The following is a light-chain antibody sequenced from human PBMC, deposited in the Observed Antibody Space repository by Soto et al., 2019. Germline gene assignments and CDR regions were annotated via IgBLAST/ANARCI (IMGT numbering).Light chain of an antibody. CDR2: EVN. V-gene: IGLV2-14*01. Sequence: QSALTQPASVSGSPGQSITISCTGTSSDVGGYNYVSWYQQRPGKAPKLMIYEVNNRPSGVSNRFSGSKSGNTASLTISGLQAEDEADYYCSSYTSSSTFYVFGTGTKVTVL. CDR1: SSDVGGYNY. CDR3: SSYTSSSTFYV. J-gene: IGLJ1*01.